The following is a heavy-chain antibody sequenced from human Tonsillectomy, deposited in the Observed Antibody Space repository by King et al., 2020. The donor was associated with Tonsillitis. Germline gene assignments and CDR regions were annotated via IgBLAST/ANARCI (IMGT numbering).Heavy chain of an antibody. CDR3: ARASPHRTGVLASDI. CDR2: ISSGGNT. Sequence: VQLLESGGGLVQPGGSLRLSCVASGFTVSGDHIQWVRQAPGKGLQWVSIISSGGNTLYEDSVKGRLTTTSNDSRNTVYLHMHRLRPEDPSVYYWARASPHRTGVLASDIWGQGTIVTVSS. CDR1: GFTVSGDH. V-gene: IGHV3-53*04. J-gene: IGHJ3*02. D-gene: IGHD3/OR15-3a*01.